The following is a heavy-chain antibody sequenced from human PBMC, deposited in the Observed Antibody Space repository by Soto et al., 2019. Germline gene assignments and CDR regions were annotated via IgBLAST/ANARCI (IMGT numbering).Heavy chain of an antibody. CDR1: GFTFSSYT. Sequence: EVQLLESGGDLVQPGGSLRLSCAASGFTFSSYTMTWVRQAPGKGLEWVSGINSGGRTYYADSVKGRFTISRDDSKNTLYLQIISLRAEKTAVYYCAKDLRTDGVWDFDYWGQGTLVTVSS. D-gene: IGHD4-17*01. CDR2: INSGGRT. J-gene: IGHJ4*02. V-gene: IGHV3-23*01. CDR3: AKDLRTDGVWDFDY.